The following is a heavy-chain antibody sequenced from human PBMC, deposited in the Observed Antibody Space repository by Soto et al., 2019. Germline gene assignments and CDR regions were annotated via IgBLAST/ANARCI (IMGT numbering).Heavy chain of an antibody. D-gene: IGHD6-6*01. CDR3: ARSVSTIAARPDY. Sequence: ASVKVSCKASGYTFTGYYMHWVRQAPGQGLGWMGWINPNSGGTNYAQKFQGWVTMTRDTSISTAYMELSRLTSDDTAVYYCARSVSTIAARPDYWGQGTPVTVSS. CDR1: GYTFTGYY. CDR2: INPNSGGT. J-gene: IGHJ4*02. V-gene: IGHV1-2*04.